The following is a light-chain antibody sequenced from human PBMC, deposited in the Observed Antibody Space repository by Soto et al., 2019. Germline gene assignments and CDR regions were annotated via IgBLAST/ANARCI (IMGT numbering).Light chain of an antibody. J-gene: IGKJ2*01. V-gene: IGKV1-12*01. CDR3: QQANSFPYT. CDR1: QGIGSW. CDR2: AAS. Sequence: DIQMTQSPSSVSASVGDRVTITCRASQGIGSWLAWYQQKPGEVPKLLIYAASNLLSGVPSRFSGSGSGTDFTLTISSLQPEDFATYHCQQANSFPYTFGQGTKVEI.